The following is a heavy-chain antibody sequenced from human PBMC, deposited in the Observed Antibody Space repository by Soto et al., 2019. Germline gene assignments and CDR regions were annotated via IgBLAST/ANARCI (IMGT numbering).Heavy chain of an antibody. CDR1: GFTFSSYG. CDR3: AKDSTPMVYATYYFDY. J-gene: IGHJ4*02. D-gene: IGHD2-8*01. Sequence: GGSLRLSCAVSGFTFSSYGMHWVRQAPGKGLEWVAVISYDGSIKHFVDAVKGRFTISRDNSKDTLYLQMNSLRAEDTAVYYCAKDSTPMVYATYYFDYWGQGTLVTVSS. CDR2: ISYDGSIK. V-gene: IGHV3-30*18.